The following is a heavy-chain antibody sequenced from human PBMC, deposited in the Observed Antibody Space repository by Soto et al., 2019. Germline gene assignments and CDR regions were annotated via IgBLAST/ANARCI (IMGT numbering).Heavy chain of an antibody. Sequence: KTLCPTGSVSGYSISSSNWWCWIRQPPGKGLEWIGFIYYSGSTYNNPSLKSRVTMSVDTSKNQFSLNLSSVTAVDTAVYYCEKTVGHKNDYYGIDVWGQGTKVTVYS. CDR2: IYYSGST. D-gene: IGHD1-1*01. CDR3: EKTVGHKNDYYGIDV. J-gene: IGHJ6*02. CDR1: GYSISSSNW. V-gene: IGHV4-28*01.